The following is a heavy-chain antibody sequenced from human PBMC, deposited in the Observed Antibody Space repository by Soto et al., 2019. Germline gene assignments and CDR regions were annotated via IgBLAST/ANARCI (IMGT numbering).Heavy chain of an antibody. Sequence: PEGSLRLSCAASGFTFSRYAMNWVRQAPGRGLQWISGISVSGDNTSYVESVRGRFTVYRDNSKNTLYLQMNNLRAEDTALYYCAKDGKMRTKVWFPAGYGMDVWGQGTTVTVSS. CDR2: ISVSGDNT. CDR3: AKDGKMRTKVWFPAGYGMDV. J-gene: IGHJ6*02. D-gene: IGHD3-10*01. CDR1: GFTFSRYA. V-gene: IGHV3-23*01.